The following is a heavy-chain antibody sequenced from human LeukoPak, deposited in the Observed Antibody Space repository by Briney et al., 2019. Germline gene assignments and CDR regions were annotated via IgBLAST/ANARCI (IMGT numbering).Heavy chain of an antibody. Sequence: GGSLRLSSAASGFTFNSYTMSWVREAPGKGLEWISYISRTGTTIYYADSVKGRFTISRDNAKNSLYLQMNSLRFEDTGLYFCARDLGSGDHGLLVWGQGTTLTVSS. CDR3: ARDLGSGDHGLLV. V-gene: IGHV3-48*01. CDR2: ISRTGTTI. D-gene: IGHD2-21*02. CDR1: GFTFNSYT. J-gene: IGHJ6*02.